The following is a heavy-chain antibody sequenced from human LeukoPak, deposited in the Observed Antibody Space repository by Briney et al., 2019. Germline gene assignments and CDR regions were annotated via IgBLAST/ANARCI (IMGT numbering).Heavy chain of an antibody. Sequence: SETLSLTCTVSGGSISSGDYYWSWIRQPPGKGLEWIGYIYYSGSTYYNPSLKSRVTISVDTSKNQFSLKLSSVTAADTAVYYCARELKTRGPVDWFDPWGQGTLVTVSS. D-gene: IGHD1-7*01. J-gene: IGHJ5*02. V-gene: IGHV4-30-4*08. CDR1: GGSISSGDYY. CDR2: IYYSGST. CDR3: ARELKTRGPVDWFDP.